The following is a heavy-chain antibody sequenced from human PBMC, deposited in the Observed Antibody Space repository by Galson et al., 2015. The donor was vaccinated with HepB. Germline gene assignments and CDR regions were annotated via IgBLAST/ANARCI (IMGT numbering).Heavy chain of an antibody. CDR1: GFNFSLYS. Sequence: PLRLSCAASGFNFSLYSMNWVRQAPGKGLEWVSSISSSGSYIYYGDSVKGRCTVSRDSAKTSVYLQMNSLRGDDTAVYYCARALPSGIRGGRVFDHWGQGTLVTVSS. D-gene: IGHD3-10*01. CDR2: ISSSGSYI. V-gene: IGHV3-21*01. J-gene: IGHJ4*02. CDR3: ARALPSGIRGGRVFDH.